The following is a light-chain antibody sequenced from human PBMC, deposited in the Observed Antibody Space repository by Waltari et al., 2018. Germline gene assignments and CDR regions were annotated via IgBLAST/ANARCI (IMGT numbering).Light chain of an antibody. CDR1: QAISNS. CDR2: AAS. Sequence: DIKMTQSPSSLSASVGDSITITCRASQAISNSLAWYQQKPGKAPKLLLYAASRLESGVPSRFSGSGSGTDYTLTISSLQPEDFATYYCQQYYSTFWAFGQGTKVDIK. CDR3: QQYYSTFWA. V-gene: IGKV1-NL1*01. J-gene: IGKJ1*01.